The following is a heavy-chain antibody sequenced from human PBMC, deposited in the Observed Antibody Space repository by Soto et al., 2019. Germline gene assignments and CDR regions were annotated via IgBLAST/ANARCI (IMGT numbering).Heavy chain of an antibody. CDR2: ISGSGGST. J-gene: IGHJ4*02. Sequence: EVQLLESGGGLVQPGGSLRLSCAASGFTFSSYAMSWVRQAPGKGLEWVSAISGSGGSTYYADSVKGRFTISRDNSKNTLELQMSGLRAEDTAVYYCAKGLVEMATIASFDYWGQGTLVTVSS. V-gene: IGHV3-23*01. D-gene: IGHD5-12*01. CDR1: GFTFSSYA. CDR3: AKGLVEMATIASFDY.